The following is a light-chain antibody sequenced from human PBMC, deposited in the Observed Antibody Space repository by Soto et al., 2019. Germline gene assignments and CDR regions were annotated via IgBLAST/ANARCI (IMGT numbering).Light chain of an antibody. CDR2: DAS. J-gene: IGKJ1*01. CDR3: QQRSNWPPKGT. CDR1: QSVSSY. V-gene: IGKV3-11*01. Sequence: EIVLTQSPATLSLSPGERATISCRASQSVSSYLAWYQQKPGQAPRLLIYDASNRATGIPARFSGSGSGTDFTLTISSIEPEDFAVYYCQQRSNWPPKGTFGQGTKVDIK.